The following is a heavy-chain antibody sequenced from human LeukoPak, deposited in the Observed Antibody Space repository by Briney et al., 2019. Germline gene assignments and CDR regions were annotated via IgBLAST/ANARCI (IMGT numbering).Heavy chain of an antibody. CDR2: IYPADSDT. CDR1: GYSFTSYW. Sequence: GESLKISCKDSGYSFTSYWIGWVRQVPGKGLEWMGIIYPADSDTKYSPSFQGQVTISADKSISTAYLQWSSLKASDTAMYYCARLRDGFPNGYFDLWGRGTLVTVSS. J-gene: IGHJ2*01. D-gene: IGHD5-24*01. CDR3: ARLRDGFPNGYFDL. V-gene: IGHV5-51*01.